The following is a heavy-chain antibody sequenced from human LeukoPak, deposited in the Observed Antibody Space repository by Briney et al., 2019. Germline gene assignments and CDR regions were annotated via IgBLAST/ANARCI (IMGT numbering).Heavy chain of an antibody. D-gene: IGHD3-3*01. CDR3: ARAGWSGYLGAIDY. V-gene: IGHV4-61*02. Sequence: SETLSLTCTVSGGSISSGSYYWSWIWQPAGKGLEWIGRIYTSGSTNYNPSLKSRVTISVDTSKNQFSLKLSSVTAADTTVYYCARAGWSGYLGAIDYWGQGTLVTVSS. J-gene: IGHJ4*02. CDR1: GGSISSGSYY. CDR2: IYTSGST.